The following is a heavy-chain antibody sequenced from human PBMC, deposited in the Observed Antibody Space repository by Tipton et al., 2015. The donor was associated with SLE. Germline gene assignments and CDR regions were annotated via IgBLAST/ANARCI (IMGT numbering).Heavy chain of an antibody. D-gene: IGHD6-6*01. V-gene: IGHV4-30-4*01. Sequence: TLSLTCTVSGGSISSADYYWSWIRQPPGKGLEWLGYIYYSGSTYYNPSLKSRVTISVDTSKNQFSLKLSSVTAADTAVYYCATEYYSSSSRLQHWGQGTLVTVSS. CDR2: IYYSGST. CDR1: GGSISSADYY. J-gene: IGHJ1*01. CDR3: ATEYYSSSSRLQH.